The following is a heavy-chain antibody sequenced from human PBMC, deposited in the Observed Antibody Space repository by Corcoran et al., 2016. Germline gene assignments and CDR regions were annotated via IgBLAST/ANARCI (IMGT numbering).Heavy chain of an antibody. CDR3: ARDVDYYDSSGSLDY. V-gene: IGHV1-46*01. CDR2: IKPSGGST. Sequence: QVQLVQSGAEVKKPGASVKVSCKASGYTFTSYYMHWVRQAPGQGLEWMGIIKPSGGSTSYAQKFQGRVTMTRDTSTSTVYMELSSLRSEDTAVYYCARDVDYYDSSGSLDYWGQGTLVTVSS. J-gene: IGHJ4*02. CDR1: GYTFTSYY. D-gene: IGHD3-22*01.